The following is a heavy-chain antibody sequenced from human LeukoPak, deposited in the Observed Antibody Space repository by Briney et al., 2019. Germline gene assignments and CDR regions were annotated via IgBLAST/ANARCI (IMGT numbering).Heavy chain of an antibody. D-gene: IGHD4-17*01. CDR3: ARQPYDYGDYQTSYYFYYGMDV. CDR2: IYHSGST. V-gene: IGHV4-30-2*01. Sequence: SQTLSLTCAVSGGSISSGGYSWSWLRQPPGKGLEWIGYIYHSGSTYYNPSLKSRVTISVDRSKNQFSLKLSSVTAADTAVYYCARQPYDYGDYQTSYYFYYGMDVWGQGTTVTVSS. CDR1: GGSISSGGYS. J-gene: IGHJ6*02.